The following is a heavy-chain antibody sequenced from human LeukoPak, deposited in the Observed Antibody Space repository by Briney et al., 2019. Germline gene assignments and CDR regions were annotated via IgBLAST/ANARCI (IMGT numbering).Heavy chain of an antibody. CDR1: GFTFSSYS. CDR3: ARAGSSSWYGGVSDY. D-gene: IGHD6-13*01. CDR2: ISSSSSTI. Sequence: GGSLRLSCAASGFTFSSYSMNWVRQAPGKGLEWVSYISSSSSTIYYADSVKGRFTISRDNAKNSLYLQMNSLRAEDTAVYYCARAGSSSWYGGVSDYWGQGTLVTVSS. J-gene: IGHJ4*02. V-gene: IGHV3-48*01.